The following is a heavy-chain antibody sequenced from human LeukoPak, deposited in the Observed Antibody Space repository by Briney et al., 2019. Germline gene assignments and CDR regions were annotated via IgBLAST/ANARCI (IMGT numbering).Heavy chain of an antibody. V-gene: IGHV1-18*01. D-gene: IGHD3-9*01. J-gene: IGHJ4*02. CDR3: ARVDDYDILTGYYKAYFDY. CDR2: ISAYNGNT. Sequence: ASVKVSCKASGYTFTSYGIRWVRQAPGQGLEWMGWISAYNGNTNYAQKLQGRVTMTTDTSTSTAYMELRSLRSDDTAVYYCARVDDYDILTGYYKAYFDYWGQGTLVTVSS. CDR1: GYTFTSYG.